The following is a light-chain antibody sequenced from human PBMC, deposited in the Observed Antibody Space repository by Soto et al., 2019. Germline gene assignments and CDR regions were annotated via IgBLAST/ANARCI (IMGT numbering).Light chain of an antibody. Sequence: DIQMTQSPSTLSASVGDRVTITCRASQSISSWLAWYQQKPGKAPKLLIYKASSLESGVPSRFSGSGSGTEFTLTISSLQPDDFATYYCQQYNNSPWTFVQGTKMEIK. CDR2: KAS. CDR3: QQYNNSPWT. CDR1: QSISSW. J-gene: IGKJ1*01. V-gene: IGKV1-5*03.